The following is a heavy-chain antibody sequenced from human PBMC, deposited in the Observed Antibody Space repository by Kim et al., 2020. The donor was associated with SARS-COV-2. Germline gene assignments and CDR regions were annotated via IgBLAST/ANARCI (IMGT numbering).Heavy chain of an antibody. CDR1: GFTFSSYE. V-gene: IGHV3-48*03. Sequence: GGSLRLSCAASGFTFSSYEMNWVRQAPGKGLEWVSYISSSGSTIYYADSVKGRFTISRDNAKNSLYLQMNSLRAEDTAVYYCAREYDILTGYYNRYYYYGLDVWGQGTTVTVSS. CDR2: ISSSGSTI. J-gene: IGHJ6*02. D-gene: IGHD3-9*01. CDR3: AREYDILTGYYNRYYYYGLDV.